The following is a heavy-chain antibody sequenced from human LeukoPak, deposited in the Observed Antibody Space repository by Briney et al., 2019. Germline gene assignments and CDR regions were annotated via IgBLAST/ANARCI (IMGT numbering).Heavy chain of an antibody. D-gene: IGHD3-3*01. CDR2: IYHSGST. CDR3: ARHKRFLEWLFPFDY. V-gene: IGHV4-30-2*01. Sequence: SQTLSLTCTVSGGSISSGGYYWSWIRQPPGKGLEWIGHIYHSGSTYYNPSLKSRVTISVDTSKNQFSLKLSSVTAADTAVYYCARHKRFLEWLFPFDYWGQGTLVTVSS. CDR1: GGSISSGGYY. J-gene: IGHJ4*02.